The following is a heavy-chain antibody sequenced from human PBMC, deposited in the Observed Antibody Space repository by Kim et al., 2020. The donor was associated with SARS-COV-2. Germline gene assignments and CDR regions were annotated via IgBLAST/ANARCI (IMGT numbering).Heavy chain of an antibody. CDR2: ISASGGAM. CDR1: GFTFSEYY. J-gene: IGHJ4*02. D-gene: IGHD3-22*01. Sequence: GGSLRLSCAASGFTFSEYYMTWIRQAPGKGLEWISHISASGGAMYYADSVKGRFTISRDSAKKSLYLQMNSLRAEDTAVYYCARLALTYSHSSRYSALDYWGKGTLVTVSS. V-gene: IGHV3-11*01. CDR3: ARLALTYSHSSRYSALDY.